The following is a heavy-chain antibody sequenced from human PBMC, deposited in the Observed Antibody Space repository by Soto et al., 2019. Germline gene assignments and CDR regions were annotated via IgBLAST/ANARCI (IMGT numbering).Heavy chain of an antibody. J-gene: IGHJ3*01. D-gene: IGHD3-3*02. Sequence: GGALRLSCEASGFTFRNYAMAWGRQTPGEGPEWVSTIGGGDDIFYAESVQGRFIISRDDSRSTMYLQMDNLRVEDTAIYFCAKDSISYNGIYDAFDVWGQGTVVTVSS. V-gene: IGHV3-23*01. CDR3: AKDSISYNGIYDAFDV. CDR1: GFTFRNYA. CDR2: IGGGDDI.